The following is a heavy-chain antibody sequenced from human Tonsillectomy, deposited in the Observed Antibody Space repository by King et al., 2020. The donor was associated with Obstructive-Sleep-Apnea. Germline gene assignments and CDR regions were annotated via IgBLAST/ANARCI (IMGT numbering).Heavy chain of an antibody. CDR1: GYTFTGYY. Sequence: QLVQAGAEVKNPGASVKVSCKASGYTFTGYYMHWVRQAPGQGLVGMGWINPNSGGINYAQKFQGRVTKTRDTSIPTAYMELHRLKSDDTAVYYGARENTHTSGWSNGPDGNDYWGQGTLITVSS. V-gene: IGHV1-2*02. D-gene: IGHD6-19*01. J-gene: IGHJ4*02. CDR2: INPNSGGI. CDR3: ARENTHTSGWSNGPDGNDY.